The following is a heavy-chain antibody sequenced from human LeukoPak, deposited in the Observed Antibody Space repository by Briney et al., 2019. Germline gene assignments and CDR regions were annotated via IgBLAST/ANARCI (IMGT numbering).Heavy chain of an antibody. V-gene: IGHV1-69*06. Sequence: ASVKVSCKASGGTFSSYAISWVRQAPGQGLEWMGGIIPIFGTANYAQKFQGRVTITADKSTNTAYMELSSLRSEDTAVYYCARDFIYGSRRDDDYWGQGTLVTVSS. CDR2: IIPIFGTA. CDR1: GGTFSSYA. D-gene: IGHD3-3*02. CDR3: ARDFIYGSRRDDDY. J-gene: IGHJ4*02.